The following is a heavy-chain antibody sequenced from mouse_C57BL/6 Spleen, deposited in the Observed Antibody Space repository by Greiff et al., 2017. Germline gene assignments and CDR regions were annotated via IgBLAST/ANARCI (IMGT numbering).Heavy chain of an antibody. J-gene: IGHJ3*01. CDR3: ALYGGGFAY. CDR1: GYTFTSYW. Sequence: QVHVKQSGAELVKPGASVKLSCKASGYTFTSYWMQWVKQRPGQGLEWIGEIDPSDSYTNYNQKFKGKATLTVDTSSSTAYMQLSSLTSEDSAVYYCALYGGGFAYWGQGTLVTVSA. CDR2: IDPSDSYT. V-gene: IGHV1-50*01. D-gene: IGHD1-1*01.